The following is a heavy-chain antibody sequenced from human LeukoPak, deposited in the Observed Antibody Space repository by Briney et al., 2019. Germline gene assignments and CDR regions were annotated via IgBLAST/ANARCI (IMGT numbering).Heavy chain of an antibody. J-gene: IGHJ3*02. V-gene: IGHV4-31*03. CDR3: ARPRMPAAVGAFDI. Sequence: PSQTLSLTCTVSGGSISSGGYYWSWIRQHPGKGLEWIGYIYYSGSTYYNPSLKSRVTISVDTSKNQFSLKLSSVTAADTAVYYCARPRMPAAVGAFDIWGQGTMVTVSS. D-gene: IGHD2-2*01. CDR2: IYYSGST. CDR1: GGSISSGGYY.